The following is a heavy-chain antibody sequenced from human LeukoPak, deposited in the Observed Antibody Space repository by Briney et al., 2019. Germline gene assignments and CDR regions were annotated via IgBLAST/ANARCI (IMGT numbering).Heavy chain of an antibody. CDR3: ARTDYDDYDGGYYFDY. CDR1: GFTFGSYA. V-gene: IGHV3-30*04. J-gene: IGHJ4*02. CDR2: ISYDGSSK. Sequence: GRSLRLSCAASGFTFGSYAMHWVRQAPGKGLEWVAVISYDGSSKYYADSVKGRFTISRDNSKNTLYLQMNSLRAEDTAVYYCARTDYDDYDGGYYFDYWGQGTLVTVSS. D-gene: IGHD4-17*01.